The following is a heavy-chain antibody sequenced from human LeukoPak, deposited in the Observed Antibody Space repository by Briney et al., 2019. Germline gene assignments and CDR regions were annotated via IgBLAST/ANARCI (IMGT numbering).Heavy chain of an antibody. CDR2: INWKGDST. V-gene: IGHV3-20*04. CDR1: GFTFDDYG. J-gene: IGHJ1*01. CDR3: ARGRGEH. D-gene: IGHD3-10*01. Sequence: PGGSLRLSCAASGFTFDDYGMSWVRQAPGKRLEWVSGINWKGDSTEFADSVKGRFSISRDNAKNSLFLQMNSLRVEDTAMYYCARGRGEHWGQGTLVTVSS.